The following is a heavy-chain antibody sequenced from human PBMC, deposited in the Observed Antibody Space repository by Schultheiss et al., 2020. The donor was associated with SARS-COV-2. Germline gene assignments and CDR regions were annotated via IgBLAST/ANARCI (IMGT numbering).Heavy chain of an antibody. Sequence: SETLSLTCTVSGGSISSYYWSWIRQPPGKGLEWIGYIYYSGSTNYNPSLKSRVTISVDTSKNQFSLKLSSVTAADTAVYYCASTGYSSTNKEVYFDYWGQGTLVTVSS. CDR2: IYYSGST. J-gene: IGHJ4*02. D-gene: IGHD6-13*01. V-gene: IGHV4-59*12. CDR3: ASTGYSSTNKEVYFDY. CDR1: GGSISSYY.